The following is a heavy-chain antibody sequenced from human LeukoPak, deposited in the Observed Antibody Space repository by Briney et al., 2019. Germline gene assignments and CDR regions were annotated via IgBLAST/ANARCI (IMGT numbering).Heavy chain of an antibody. V-gene: IGHV4-38-2*02. CDR2: IYHSGST. CDR3: ARVRIGVAGAAHYFDY. Sequence: SETLSLTCTVSGYSISSGYYWGWIRQPPGKGLEWIGSIYHSGSTYYNPSLKSRVTISVDTSKNQFSLKPSSVTAADMAVYYCARVRIGVAGAAHYFDYWGQGTLVTVSS. J-gene: IGHJ4*02. D-gene: IGHD6-19*01. CDR1: GYSISSGYY.